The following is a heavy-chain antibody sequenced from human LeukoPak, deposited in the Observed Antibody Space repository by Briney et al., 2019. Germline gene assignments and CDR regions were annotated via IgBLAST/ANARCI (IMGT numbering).Heavy chain of an antibody. D-gene: IGHD3-22*01. V-gene: IGHV1-2*06. CDR1: GYTFTGYY. J-gene: IGHJ3*02. Sequence: ASVKVSCKASGYTFTGYYIHWMRQAPGQGLEWLGRINPKSGDTNYAQKFQGRVTMTRDTSISTAYMELSSLRSEDTAMYYCATAMIVVVITRDDAFDIWGQGTMVTVSS. CDR3: ATAMIVVVITRDDAFDI. CDR2: INPKSGDT.